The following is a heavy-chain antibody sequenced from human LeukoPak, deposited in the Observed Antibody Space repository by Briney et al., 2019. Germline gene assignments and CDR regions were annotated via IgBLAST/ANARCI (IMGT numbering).Heavy chain of an antibody. D-gene: IGHD4-17*01. J-gene: IGHJ4*02. Sequence: PSETLSLTCTVSGGSISSGDYYWSWIRQPPGKGLEWIGYIYYSGSTYYNPSLKSRVTISVDTSKNQFSLKLSSVTAADTAVYYCARAPRGDYDPGEFDYWGQGTLATVSS. CDR2: IYYSGST. CDR3: ARAPRGDYDPGEFDY. V-gene: IGHV4-30-4*01. CDR1: GGSISSGDYY.